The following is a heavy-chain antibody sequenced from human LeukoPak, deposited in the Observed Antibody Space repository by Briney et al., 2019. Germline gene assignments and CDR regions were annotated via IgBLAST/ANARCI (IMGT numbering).Heavy chain of an antibody. CDR1: GDSISSSSFY. V-gene: IGHV4-39*01. Sequence: SETLSLTCTVSGDSISSSSFYWGWIRQPPGKGLEWIGSIYYYGTTYYNPSLKSRVTTFVDTSKSQFSLNLSSVTAADTAVYYCARVIVAAHQFDFWGPGTLVTVSS. J-gene: IGHJ4*02. CDR3: ARVIVAAHQFDF. D-gene: IGHD3-22*01. CDR2: IYYYGTT.